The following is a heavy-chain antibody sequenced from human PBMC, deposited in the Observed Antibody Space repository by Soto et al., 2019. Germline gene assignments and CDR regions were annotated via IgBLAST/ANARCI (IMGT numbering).Heavy chain of an antibody. Sequence: EVQLLESGGGWVQPGGSLRLSCAASGFTFSSYAMSGVRQAPGKGLEWVSAISGSGGSPYYADFVKGRFTISRDNSKNKLYLQMNSLRAEDTAVYYCAKGDPFVVVPAAMPSSYYYGMDVWGQGTTVTVSS. CDR1: GFTFSSYA. D-gene: IGHD2-2*01. CDR2: ISGSGGSP. J-gene: IGHJ6*02. CDR3: AKGDPFVVVPAAMPSSYYYGMDV. V-gene: IGHV3-23*01.